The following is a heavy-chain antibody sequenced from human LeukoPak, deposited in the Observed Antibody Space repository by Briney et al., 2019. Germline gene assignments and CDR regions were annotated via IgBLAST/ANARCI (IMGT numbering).Heavy chain of an antibody. Sequence: GGSLRLSCAASGFTFSSYAMHWVRQAPGKGLEYVSAISSNGGSTYYANSVKGRFTISRDNSKNTLYLQMGSLRAEDMVVYYCARGSDCSGGSCYNYYYYYMDVWGKGTTVTVSS. CDR3: ARGSDCSGGSCYNYYYYYMDV. J-gene: IGHJ6*03. D-gene: IGHD2-15*01. CDR1: GFTFSSYA. CDR2: ISSNGGST. V-gene: IGHV3-64*01.